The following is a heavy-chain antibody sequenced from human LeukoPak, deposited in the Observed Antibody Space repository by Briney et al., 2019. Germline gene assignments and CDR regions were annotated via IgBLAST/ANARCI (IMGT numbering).Heavy chain of an antibody. D-gene: IGHD4-11*01. V-gene: IGHV1-2*02. CDR3: ARNTATDLYYFDY. J-gene: IGHJ4*02. CDR1: GYTFTGYY. CDR2: INPNSGGT. Sequence: GASVKVSCKTSGYTFTGYYMHWVRQAPGQGPEWMGWINPNSGGTNYAQKFQGRVTMTRDTSISTAFMELSRLRSDDTAVYYCARNTATDLYYFDYWGQGTLVTVSS.